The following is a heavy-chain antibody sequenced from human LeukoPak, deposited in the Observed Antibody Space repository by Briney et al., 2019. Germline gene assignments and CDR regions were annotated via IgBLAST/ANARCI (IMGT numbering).Heavy chain of an antibody. V-gene: IGHV3-23*01. CDR3: AKDLTFGSYWTYYFDY. J-gene: IGHJ4*02. CDR1: GFTFSSYA. CDR2: ISGSGGST. Sequence: GGSLRLSCAASGFTFSSYAMSWVRQAPGKGLEWVSAISGSGGSTYYADSVKGRFTIPRDNSKNTLYLQMNSLRAEDTAVYYCAKDLTFGSYWTYYFDYWGQGTLVTVSS. D-gene: IGHD1-26*01.